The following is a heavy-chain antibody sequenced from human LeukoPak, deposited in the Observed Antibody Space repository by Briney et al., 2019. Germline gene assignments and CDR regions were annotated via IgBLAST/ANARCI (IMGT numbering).Heavy chain of an antibody. V-gene: IGHV3-30*04. J-gene: IGHJ4*02. CDR1: GFTFSSYA. D-gene: IGHD3-3*01. CDR3: ARGSFYDFWSGSTFDY. CDR2: ISYDGSNK. Sequence: PGGSLRLSCAASGFTFSSYAMHWVRQAPGKGPEGVAVISYDGSNKYYADSVKGRFTISRDNAKNSLYLQMNSLRAEDTAVYYCARGSFYDFWSGSTFDYWGQGTLVTVSS.